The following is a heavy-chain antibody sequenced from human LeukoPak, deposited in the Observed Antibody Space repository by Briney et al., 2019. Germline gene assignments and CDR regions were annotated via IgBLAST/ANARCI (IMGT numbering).Heavy chain of an antibody. Sequence: SQTLSLTCAISGDSVSSNSAAWNWLRQSPSRGLEWLGRTYYRSKWYNDYAVSVKSRITINPDTSKNQFSLQLNSVTPEDTAVDYRARGFPGYSSGWYQYLGQGTLVTVSS. V-gene: IGHV6-1*01. CDR3: ARGFPGYSSGWYQY. J-gene: IGHJ4*02. CDR2: TYYRSKWYN. CDR1: GDSVSSNSAA. D-gene: IGHD6-19*01.